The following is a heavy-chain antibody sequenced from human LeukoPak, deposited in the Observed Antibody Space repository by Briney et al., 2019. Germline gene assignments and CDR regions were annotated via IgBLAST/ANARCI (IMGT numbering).Heavy chain of an antibody. Sequence: PGGSLRLSCAASGFTFSSYGMHWVRQAPGKGLEWVAFIRYDGSNKYYADSVKGRFTISRDNSKNTLYLQMNSLRAEDTAVYYCAKVSGIAAAAGPLDYWGQGTLVTVSS. CDR2: IRYDGSNK. CDR3: AKVSGIAAAAGPLDY. CDR1: GFTFSSYG. D-gene: IGHD6-13*01. V-gene: IGHV3-30*02. J-gene: IGHJ4*02.